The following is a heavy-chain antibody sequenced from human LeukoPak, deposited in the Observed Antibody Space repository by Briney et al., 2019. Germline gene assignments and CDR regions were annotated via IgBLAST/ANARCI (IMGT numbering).Heavy chain of an antibody. D-gene: IGHD5-24*01. Sequence: SETLSLTCTVSGGSISSSSYYWGWIRQPPGKGLEWIGSIYYSGSTYYNPSLKSRVTISVDTSKNQFSLKLSSVTAADTAVYYCARGRVGRWLQFGGNNFDYWGQGTLVTVSS. CDR3: ARGRVGRWLQFGGNNFDY. V-gene: IGHV4-39*07. J-gene: IGHJ4*02. CDR1: GGSISSSSYY. CDR2: IYYSGST.